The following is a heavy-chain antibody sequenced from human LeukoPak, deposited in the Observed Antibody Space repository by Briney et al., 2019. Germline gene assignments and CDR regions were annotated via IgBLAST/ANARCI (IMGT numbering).Heavy chain of an antibody. CDR3: ARDSAMHYYDSSGWPPSNDAFDI. Sequence: PGGSLRLSCAASGFTVSSNYMSWVRQAPGKGLEWVSVIYSGGSTYYADSVKGRFTISRDNSKNTLYLQMNSLGAEDTAVYYCARDSAMHYYDSSGWPPSNDAFDIWGQGTMVTVSS. CDR2: IYSGGST. CDR1: GFTVSSNY. D-gene: IGHD3-22*01. V-gene: IGHV3-66*01. J-gene: IGHJ3*02.